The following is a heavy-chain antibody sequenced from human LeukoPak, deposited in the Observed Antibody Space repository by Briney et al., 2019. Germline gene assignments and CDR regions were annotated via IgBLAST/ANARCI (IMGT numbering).Heavy chain of an antibody. D-gene: IGHD4-17*01. CDR2: INHSERT. CDR1: GESFSGYH. V-gene: IGHV4-34*01. J-gene: IGHJ4*02. Sequence: SETLSLTCAVYGESFSGYHWSWIRQPPGKGLEWIGEINHSERTNYNPSLKSRVTISIDTSKNQFSLKLTSVTAADTAVYYCARPLRSFYYFDYWGQGTLVTVSS. CDR3: ARPLRSFYYFDY.